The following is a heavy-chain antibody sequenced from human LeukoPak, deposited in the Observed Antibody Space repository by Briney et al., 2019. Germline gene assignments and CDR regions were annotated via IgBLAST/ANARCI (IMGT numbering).Heavy chain of an antibody. D-gene: IGHD2-2*01. CDR2: IYYSGST. CDR1: GGSISSYY. V-gene: IGHV4-59*01. J-gene: IGHJ4*02. CDR3: ARLYCSSTSCHLDY. Sequence: PSETLSLTCTVSGGSISSYYWSWIRQPPGKGLEWIGYIYYSGSTNYNPSLKSRVTISVDTSKNQFSLKLSSVTAADTAVYYCARLYCSSTSCHLDYCGQGTLVTVSS.